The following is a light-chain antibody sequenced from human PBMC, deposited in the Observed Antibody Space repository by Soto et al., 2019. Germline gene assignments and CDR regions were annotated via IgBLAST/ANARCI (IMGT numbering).Light chain of an antibody. CDR2: AAS. V-gene: IGKV1-39*01. CDR1: QGIRKD. J-gene: IGKJ5*01. CDR3: QQTFSPPSIT. Sequence: DIQMTQSPSSLSASVVDRVTITFRASQGIRKDLGWYQVKPGKAPKLLIYAASTLQGGVPSRFSGSGSGSEFTLTISSLQPEDFATYYCQQTFSPPSITFGQGTRLEIK.